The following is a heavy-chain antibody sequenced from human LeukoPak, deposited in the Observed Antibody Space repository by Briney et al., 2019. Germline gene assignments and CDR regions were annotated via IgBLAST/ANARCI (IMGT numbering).Heavy chain of an antibody. CDR1: GFTFSSSA. CDR3: ARDSLMITFGGVIASDAFDI. V-gene: IGHV3-33*08. D-gene: IGHD3-16*02. Sequence: GGSLRLSCAASGFTFSSSAMSWVRQAPGKGLEWVAVIWYDGSNKYYADSVKGRFTISRDNSKNTLYLQMNSLRAEDTAVYYCARDSLMITFGGVIASDAFDIWGQGTMVTVSS. CDR2: IWYDGSNK. J-gene: IGHJ3*02.